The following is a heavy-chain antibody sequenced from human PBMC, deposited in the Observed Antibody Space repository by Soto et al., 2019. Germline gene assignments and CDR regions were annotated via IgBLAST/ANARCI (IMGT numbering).Heavy chain of an antibody. V-gene: IGHV1-46*01. D-gene: IGHD3-22*01. CDR3: ARGRNYYDSSGYSRGMDV. CDR2: INPSGGST. CDR1: GYTFTSYY. J-gene: IGHJ6*02. Sequence: ASVKVSCKASGYTFTSYYMHWVRQAPGQGLEWMGIINPSGGSTSYAQKFQGRVTMTRDTSTSTVYMELSSLRSEDTAVYYCARGRNYYDSSGYSRGMDVWGQGTTVTVSS.